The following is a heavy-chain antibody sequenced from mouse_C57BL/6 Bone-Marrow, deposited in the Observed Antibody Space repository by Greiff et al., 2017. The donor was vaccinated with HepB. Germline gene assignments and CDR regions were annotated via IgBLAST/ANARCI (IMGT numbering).Heavy chain of an antibody. J-gene: IGHJ2*01. CDR3: ARSGSIPYYFDY. D-gene: IGHD1-1*01. CDR2: IDPSDSYT. CDR1: GYTFTSYW. Sequence: QVQLQQPGAELVKPGASVKLSCKASGYTFTSYWMQWVKQRPGQGLEWIGEIDPSDSYTNYNQKFKGKATLTVDTSSSTAYMQLSSLTSEDSAVYYCARSGSIPYYFDYRGQGTTLTVSS. V-gene: IGHV1-50*01.